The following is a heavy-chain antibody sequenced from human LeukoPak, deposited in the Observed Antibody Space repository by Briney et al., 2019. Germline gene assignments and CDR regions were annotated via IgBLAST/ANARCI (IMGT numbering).Heavy chain of an antibody. Sequence: SEILSLTCTVSGGSISSYYWSWIRQPPGKGLEWIGYIYYTGNTNYNPSLKSRVTISVDTSKNQFSLKLSSVTAADTAVYYCARRITDSGSYSEFDYWGQGTLVTVSS. J-gene: IGHJ4*02. CDR2: IYYTGNT. CDR1: GGSISSYY. D-gene: IGHD1-26*01. V-gene: IGHV4-59*08. CDR3: ARRITDSGSYSEFDY.